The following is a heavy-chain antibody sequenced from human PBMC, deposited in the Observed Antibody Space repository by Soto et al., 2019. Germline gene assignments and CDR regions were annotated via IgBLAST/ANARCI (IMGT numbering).Heavy chain of an antibody. D-gene: IGHD4-17*01. V-gene: IGHV3-11*01. J-gene: IGHJ4*02. CDR3: ARGNRGDYGTLVY. CDR2: ISSSGSTI. CDR1: GFTFSDYY. Sequence: SLRLSCAASGFTFSDYYISWIVQAPGKGLEWVSYISSSGSTIYYADSVKGRFTISRDNAKNSLYLQMNSLRAEDTAVYYCARGNRGDYGTLVYWGQGTLVTVSS.